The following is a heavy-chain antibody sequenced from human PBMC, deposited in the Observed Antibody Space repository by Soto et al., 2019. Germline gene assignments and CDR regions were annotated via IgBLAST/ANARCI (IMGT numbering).Heavy chain of an antibody. Sequence: PSETLSLTCTVSGGSISSSSYYWGWIRQPPGKGLEWIGSIYYSGSTYYNPSLKSRVTISVDTSKNQFSLKLSSVTAADTAVYYCAMADYDSSGGWDYWGQGTLVTVS. CDR2: IYYSGST. J-gene: IGHJ4*02. CDR1: GGSISSSSYY. D-gene: IGHD3-22*01. V-gene: IGHV4-39*01. CDR3: AMADYDSSGGWDY.